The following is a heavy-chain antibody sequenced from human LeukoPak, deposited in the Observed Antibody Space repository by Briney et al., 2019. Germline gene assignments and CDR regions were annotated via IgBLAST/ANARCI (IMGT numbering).Heavy chain of an antibody. Sequence: GGSLRLSCAASGFTFSSYAMHWVRQAPGKGLEWVAVISYDGSNKYYADSVKGRFTISRDNSKNTLYLQMNSLRAEDTAVYYCAREHSCSLWGQGTLVTVSS. J-gene: IGHJ4*02. CDR2: ISYDGSNK. V-gene: IGHV3-30-3*01. CDR3: AREHSCSL. CDR1: GFTFSSYA. D-gene: IGHD2-15*01.